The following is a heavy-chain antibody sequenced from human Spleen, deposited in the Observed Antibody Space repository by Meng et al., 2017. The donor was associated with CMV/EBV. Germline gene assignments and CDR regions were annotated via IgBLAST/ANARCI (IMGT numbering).Heavy chain of an antibody. CDR1: GSY. CDR2: INAYSGGT. CDR3: ASSTSGVVIGILRRYNWFDP. D-gene: IGHD2-21*01. Sequence: GSYMHWVRQAPGQGLEWMGWINAYSGGTNYAQNFQGRVNMTRDTSISTAYMELTSLKSDDTAVYYCASSTSGVVIGILRRYNWFDPWGQGTLVTVSS. J-gene: IGHJ5*02. V-gene: IGHV1-2*02.